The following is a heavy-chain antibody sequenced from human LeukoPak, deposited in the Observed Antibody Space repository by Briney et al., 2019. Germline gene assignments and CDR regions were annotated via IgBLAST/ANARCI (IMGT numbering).Heavy chain of an antibody. CDR1: GGSMSTYY. D-gene: IGHD1-26*01. CDR2: IHYSGST. J-gene: IGHJ3*02. V-gene: IGHV4-59*01. CDR3: ARARAGATSDDALDI. Sequence: SETLSLTCTVSGGSMSTYYWSWIRQPPGKGLEWIRYIHYSGSTSYHPSLRSRVTISGDMSKNQFSLKLSSVIAADTAVYYCARARAGATSDDALDIWGQGTMVTVSS.